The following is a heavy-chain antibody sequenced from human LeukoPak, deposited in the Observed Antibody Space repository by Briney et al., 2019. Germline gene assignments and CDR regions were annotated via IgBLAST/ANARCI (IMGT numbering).Heavy chain of an antibody. Sequence: ASVKVSCKASGYTFTSYDINWVRQATGQGLERMGWMNPNSGNTGYAQKFQGRVTMTRNTSISTAYMELSSLRSEDTAVYYCARGVVTAIGGYYYYYYYMDVWGKGTTVTVSS. CDR1: GYTFTSYD. CDR2: MNPNSGNT. J-gene: IGHJ6*03. CDR3: ARGVVTAIGGYYYYYYYMDV. D-gene: IGHD2-21*02. V-gene: IGHV1-8*01.